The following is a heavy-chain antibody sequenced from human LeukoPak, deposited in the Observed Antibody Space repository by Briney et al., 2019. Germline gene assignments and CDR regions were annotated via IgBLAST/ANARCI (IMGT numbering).Heavy chain of an antibody. D-gene: IGHD2-2*01. CDR2: IYTSGST. V-gene: IGHV4-4*07. CDR1: GGSISSYY. Sequence: PSETLSPTCTVSGGSISSYYWSWIRQPAGKGLESIGRIYTSGSTNYNPSLKSRVTISVDKSKNQFSLKLSSVTAADTAVYYCARGLVVPAALGYYYYMDVWGKGTTVTVSS. CDR3: ARGLVVPAALGYYYYMDV. J-gene: IGHJ6*03.